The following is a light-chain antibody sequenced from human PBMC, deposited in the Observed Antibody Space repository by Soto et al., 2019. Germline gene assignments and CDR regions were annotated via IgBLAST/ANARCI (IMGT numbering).Light chain of an antibody. CDR1: NIGSKR. J-gene: IGLJ2*01. V-gene: IGLV3-21*02. Sequence: SYVLTQPPSVSVAPGQTARIPCGGNNIGSKRVYWYQRRPGQAPVLVVDDDGDRPSGIPERFSGSSSGNTATLTISRVEAGDEADYYCQLWDSSSDVLFGGGTKLTVL. CDR3: QLWDSSSDVL. CDR2: DDG.